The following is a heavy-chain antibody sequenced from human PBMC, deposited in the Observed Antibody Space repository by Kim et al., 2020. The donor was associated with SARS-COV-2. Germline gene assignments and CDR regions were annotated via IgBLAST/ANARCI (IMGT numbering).Heavy chain of an antibody. V-gene: IGHV5-51*01. Sequence: PSFQGQVTISADKSISTAYLQWSSLKASDTAMYYCARLAWANIPDEYFQHWGQGTLVTVSS. CDR3: ARLAWANIPDEYFQH. J-gene: IGHJ1*01. D-gene: IGHD5-12*01.